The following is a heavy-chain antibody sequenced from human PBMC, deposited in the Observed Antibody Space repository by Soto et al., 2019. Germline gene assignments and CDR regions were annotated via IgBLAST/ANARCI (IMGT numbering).Heavy chain of an antibody. CDR1: GFILNNYA. J-gene: IGHJ3*01. Sequence: VQLLESGGDLVQPGGSLRLSCVASGFILNNYAMSWVRQAPGKGLEWVSTIGGTDGDSDAGPWYEDSVKGRFTISRDSSADTLFLQMDNLRAEDSALYYCVKRGRNWGGVDFWGQGPTVVVSS. CDR2: IGGTDGDSDAGP. V-gene: IGHV3-23*01. CDR3: VKRGRNWGGVDF. D-gene: IGHD7-27*01.